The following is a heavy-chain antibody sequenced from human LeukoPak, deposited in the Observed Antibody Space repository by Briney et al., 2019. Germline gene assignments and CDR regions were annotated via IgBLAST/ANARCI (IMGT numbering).Heavy chain of an antibody. J-gene: IGHJ5*02. Sequence: PGGSLRLSCAASGFTFSSYSMNWVRQASGKGLEWVSAISGSGGSTYYADSVKGRFTISRDNSKNTLYLQMNSLRAEDTAVYYCAKGLKVVGFDPWGQGTLVTVSS. CDR1: GFTFSSYS. V-gene: IGHV3-23*01. D-gene: IGHD2-15*01. CDR2: ISGSGGST. CDR3: AKGLKVVGFDP.